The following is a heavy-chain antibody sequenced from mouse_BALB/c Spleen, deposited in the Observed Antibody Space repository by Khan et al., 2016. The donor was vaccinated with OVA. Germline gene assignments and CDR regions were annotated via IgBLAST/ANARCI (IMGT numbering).Heavy chain of an antibody. CDR3: VRGNYYGRGGYAMDY. Sequence: DLVKPGTSVKLSCKASGYTFTSYWINWIKQRPGQGLEWIGRIGPGSSNSYYNEMFKGKASLTVDTSSSTAYIQLSSLSSEDSAVYFWVRGNYYGRGGYAMDYWGQGSSVTVSS. CDR1: GYTFTSYW. D-gene: IGHD1-1*02. V-gene: IGHV1S41*01. CDR2: IGPGSSNS. J-gene: IGHJ4*01.